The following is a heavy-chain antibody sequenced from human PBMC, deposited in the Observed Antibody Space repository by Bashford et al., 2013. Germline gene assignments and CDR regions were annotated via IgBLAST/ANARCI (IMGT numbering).Heavy chain of an antibody. D-gene: IGHD2-15*01. CDR2: ISSSGSTK. CDR3: ASPTGIS. J-gene: IGHJ4*02. V-gene: IGHV3-48*03. Sequence: VRQAPGKGLEWVSYISSSGSTKHYAESVKGRFTISRDNAKKSLYLQMNSLRAEDTAIYYCASPTGISWGQGTLVTVSS.